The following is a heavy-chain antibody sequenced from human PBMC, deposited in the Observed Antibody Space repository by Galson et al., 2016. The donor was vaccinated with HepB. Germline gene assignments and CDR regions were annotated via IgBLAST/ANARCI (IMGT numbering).Heavy chain of an antibody. V-gene: IGHV3-23*01. Sequence: SLRLSCAASGFTFTFYAMTWVRQAPGKGLEWLSSIAGIGGGIYYADSVKGRFAISRDNSKNTLYLQMNSLRAEDTAVYYCATPRGYSYGYWDDTTTDYWGQGTLVTVSS. J-gene: IGHJ4*02. CDR2: IAGIGGGI. D-gene: IGHD5-18*01. CDR1: GFTFTFYA. CDR3: ATPRGYSYGYWDDTTTDY.